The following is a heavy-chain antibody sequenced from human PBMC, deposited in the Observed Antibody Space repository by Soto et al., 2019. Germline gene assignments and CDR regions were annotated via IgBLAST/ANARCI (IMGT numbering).Heavy chain of an antibody. D-gene: IGHD4-4*01. CDR1: GVSISTYY. Sequence: QVQLQASGPGLVKPSETLSLTCSVSGVSISTYYWTWIRQPPGKGLEWISKINQSGRTNYNPSLESRLTVSVDAPKTPFSPRLNSVPAADTTVYYCARVEAYNNYPARWGQGTLVSVSS. V-gene: IGHV4-34*10. CDR2: INQSGRT. CDR3: ARVEAYNNYPAR. J-gene: IGHJ4*02.